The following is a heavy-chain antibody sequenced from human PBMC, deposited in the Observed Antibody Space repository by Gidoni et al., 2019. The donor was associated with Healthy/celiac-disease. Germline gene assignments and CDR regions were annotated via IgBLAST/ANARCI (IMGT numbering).Heavy chain of an antibody. J-gene: IGHJ4*02. CDR3: ARARRSYDSAPDY. CDR1: GFTVSSYS. V-gene: IGHV3-21*01. D-gene: IGHD3-3*01. Sequence: EVQLVESGGGLVKPGGSLRLSCAASGFTVSSYSMNWVRQAPGKGLEWVSSISSSSSYIYYADSVKGRFTISRDNAKNSLYLQMNSLRAEDTAVYYCARARRSYDSAPDYWGQGTLVTVSS. CDR2: ISSSSSYI.